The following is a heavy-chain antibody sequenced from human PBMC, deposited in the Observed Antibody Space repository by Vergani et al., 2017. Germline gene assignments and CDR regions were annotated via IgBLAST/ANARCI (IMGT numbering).Heavy chain of an antibody. CDR1: GYTFSNYY. V-gene: IGHV1-46*01. J-gene: IGHJ6*02. CDR2: INPSGGHT. D-gene: IGHD4-17*01. Sequence: QVHVVQSGAEVKKSGASVKVSCKTSGYTFSNYYMHWVRQAPGQGLEWMGIINPSGGHTNYAQKFQGRVTMTRDTSTSTVYMELSSLRSEDTAIYYCATPQTVTTGGMEVWGQGTTVIVSS. CDR3: ATPQTVTTGGMEV.